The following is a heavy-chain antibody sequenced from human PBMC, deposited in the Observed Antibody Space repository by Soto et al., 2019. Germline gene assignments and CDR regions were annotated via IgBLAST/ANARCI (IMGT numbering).Heavy chain of an antibody. CDR3: ATGGFGIDY. D-gene: IGHD3-10*01. J-gene: IGHJ4*02. CDR2: IKSKPDGETI. CDR1: GFIFSNAW. Sequence: RGSLRLSCAGSGFIFSNAWMNWVRQAPGRGLEWVGRIKSKPDGETIDYAAPVKGRFSISRDDSRNKVFLQMNSLKTEDTAIYYCATGGFGIDYWGQGTLVTVSS. V-gene: IGHV3-15*07.